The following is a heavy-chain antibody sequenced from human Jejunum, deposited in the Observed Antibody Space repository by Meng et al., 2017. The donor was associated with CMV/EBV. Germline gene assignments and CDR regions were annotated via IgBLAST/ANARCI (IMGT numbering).Heavy chain of an antibody. CDR1: GFSFDNYG. J-gene: IGHJ4*02. Sequence: AASGFSFDNYGMSWVRQSPGKGLEWVSGINWNGGSTTYADSVKGRFTISRDNAKNSLYLQMNSLRAEDMALYYCARDRTLYSFDYWGQGTLVTVSS. CDR2: INWNGGST. CDR3: ARDRTLYSFDY. D-gene: IGHD2-21*01. V-gene: IGHV3-20*03.